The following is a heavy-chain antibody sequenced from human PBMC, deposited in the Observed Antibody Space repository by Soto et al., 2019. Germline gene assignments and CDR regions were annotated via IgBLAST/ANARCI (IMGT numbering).Heavy chain of an antibody. CDR3: ARGVNYYASRSPSYGMDV. V-gene: IGHV6-1*01. J-gene: IGHJ6*02. CDR1: GDSVSSNSAA. CDR2: TYYRSKWYN. D-gene: IGHD3-10*01. Sequence: SQTLSLTCAISGDSVSSNSAAWNWIRQSPSRGLEWLGRTYYRSKWYNYYAISVENRITINQDQSKNQFSLQLNSVTPYDTAIYYCARGVNYYASRSPSYGMDVWGQGTTVTVSS.